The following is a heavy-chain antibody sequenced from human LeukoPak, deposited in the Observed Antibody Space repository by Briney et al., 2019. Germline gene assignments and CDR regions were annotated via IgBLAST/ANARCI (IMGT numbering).Heavy chain of an antibody. CDR1: GYTFTDYY. D-gene: IGHD5-12*01. CDR3: ARVIEYSGYDFRFDY. V-gene: IGHV1-2*02. CDR2: INPNSGGT. J-gene: IGHJ4*02. Sequence: GASVKVSCKASGYTFTDYYMHWVRQAPGQGLEWMGWINPNSGGTNYAQKFQGRVTMTRDTSISTAYMELSRLTSDDTAVYYCARVIEYSGYDFRFDYWGQGTLVTVSS.